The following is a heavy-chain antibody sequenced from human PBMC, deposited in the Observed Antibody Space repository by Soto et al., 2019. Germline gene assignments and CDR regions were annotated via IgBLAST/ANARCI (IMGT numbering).Heavy chain of an antibody. CDR1: GYTFSSYG. J-gene: IGHJ4*02. CDR3: ARAYGDYYFDY. V-gene: IGHV1-18*01. Sequence: QVQLVQSGAEVKKPGASVKVSCKTSGYTFSSYGISWVRQAPGQGLEWMGWISTYKGDTHYVQNLQGRVTLTTDTSMSTAYMELRSLRSDDTAVYYCARAYGDYYFDYWGQGTLVTVSS. CDR2: ISTYKGDT. D-gene: IGHD4-17*01.